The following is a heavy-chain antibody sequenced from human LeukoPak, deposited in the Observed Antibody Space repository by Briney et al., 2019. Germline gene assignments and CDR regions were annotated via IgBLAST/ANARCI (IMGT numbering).Heavy chain of an antibody. CDR1: GFTFSSYA. CDR2: ISGSGGST. Sequence: GGSLRLSCAASGFTFSSYAMSWVRQAPGKGLEWVSAISGSGGSTYYADSVKGRFTISRDNSKNTLYLQMNSLRAEDTAVCYCAKDRRGIAAAGYFDYWGQGTLVTVSS. V-gene: IGHV3-23*01. D-gene: IGHD6-13*01. J-gene: IGHJ4*02. CDR3: AKDRRGIAAAGYFDY.